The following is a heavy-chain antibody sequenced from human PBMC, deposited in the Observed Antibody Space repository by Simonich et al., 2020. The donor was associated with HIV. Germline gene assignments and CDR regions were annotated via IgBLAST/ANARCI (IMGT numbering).Heavy chain of an antibody. Sequence: QVQLQQWGAGLLKPSETLSLTCAVYGGSFNGYYWSWIRQSPERGLQWIGEINHSGITNYNPSLMGRVTRSVDTSKNQFSLKMRSLIAADTAVYYCARGRSPPRTGVLDSWGQGTQVIVSS. D-gene: IGHD7-27*01. CDR3: ARGRSPPRTGVLDS. CDR1: GGSFNGYY. CDR2: INHSGIT. V-gene: IGHV4-34*01. J-gene: IGHJ4*02.